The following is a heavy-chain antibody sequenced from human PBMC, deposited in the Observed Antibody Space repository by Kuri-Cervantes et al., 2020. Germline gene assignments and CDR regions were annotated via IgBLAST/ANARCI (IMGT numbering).Heavy chain of an antibody. CDR2: ISGSGGNT. J-gene: IGHJ4*02. CDR1: GFTFSDYA. Sequence: GESLKISCVASGFTFSDYAMNWVRQAPGMGLEWVSTISGSGGNTYYADSVKGRFTISRDNSKNTLYLQMNSLRAEDTAVYYCAKGTGWDYYDSSGYSYFDYWGQGTLVTVSS. CDR3: AKGTGWDYYDSSGYSYFDY. D-gene: IGHD3-22*01. V-gene: IGHV3-23*01.